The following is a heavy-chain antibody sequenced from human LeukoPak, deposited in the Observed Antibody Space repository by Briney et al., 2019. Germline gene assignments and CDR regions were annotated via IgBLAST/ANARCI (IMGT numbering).Heavy chain of an antibody. CDR3: AKEEVRGVISPRRGNRFDY. Sequence: HPGGSLRLSFAASGFTFSSYAMSWVRQAPGKGLEWVSAISGSGGSTYYADSVKGRFTISRDNSKNTLYLQMNSLRAEDTAVYYCAKEEVRGVISPRRGNRFDYWGQGTLVTVSS. V-gene: IGHV3-23*01. CDR1: GFTFSSYA. D-gene: IGHD3-10*01. CDR2: ISGSGGST. J-gene: IGHJ4*02.